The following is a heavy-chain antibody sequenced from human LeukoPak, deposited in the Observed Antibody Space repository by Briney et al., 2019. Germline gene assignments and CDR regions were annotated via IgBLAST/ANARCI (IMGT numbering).Heavy chain of an antibody. Sequence: GASVKVSCKASGGTFSSYAISWVRQPPGQGLEWMGGIIPIFGTANYAQKFQGRVTITADESTSTAYMELSSLRSEDTAVYYCARDPSSGLYYFDYWGQGTLVTVSS. CDR1: GGTFSSYA. CDR2: IIPIFGTA. D-gene: IGHD6-19*01. J-gene: IGHJ4*02. V-gene: IGHV1-69*01. CDR3: ARDPSSGLYYFDY.